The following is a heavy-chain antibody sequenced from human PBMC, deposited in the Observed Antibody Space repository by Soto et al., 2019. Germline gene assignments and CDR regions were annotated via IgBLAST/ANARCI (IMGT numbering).Heavy chain of an antibody. V-gene: IGHV1-8*01. Sequence: ASVKVSCKDSGYTFTSYDINWVRQATGQGLEWMGWMNPNSGNTGYAQKFQSRVTITSNTSINTAYMELSSMRSEDADTYYCARGGGNDDGNWFDPWGQGTMVTVSS. D-gene: IGHD1-1*01. CDR1: GYTFTSYD. CDR3: ARGGGNDDGNWFDP. J-gene: IGHJ5*01. CDR2: MNPNSGNT.